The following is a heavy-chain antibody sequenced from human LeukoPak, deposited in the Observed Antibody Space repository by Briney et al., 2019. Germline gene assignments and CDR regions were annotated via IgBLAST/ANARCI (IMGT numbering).Heavy chain of an antibody. V-gene: IGHV3-30*18. CDR2: ISFDGSNK. CDR3: AKGDSSGWYGGFDY. J-gene: IGHJ4*02. D-gene: IGHD6-19*01. Sequence: GGSLRLSCAASGFTFSSYGMHWVRQAPGKGLEWVAVISFDGSNKFYADSVKGRFTISRDNSKNTLYLQMSSLRAEDTAVYYCAKGDSSGWYGGFDYWGQGTLVTVSS. CDR1: GFTFSSYG.